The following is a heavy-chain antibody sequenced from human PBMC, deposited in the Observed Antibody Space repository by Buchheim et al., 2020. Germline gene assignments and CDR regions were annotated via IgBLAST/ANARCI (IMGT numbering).Heavy chain of an antibody. D-gene: IGHD3-16*02. Sequence: DVRLVESGGGLVKPGGYLRLSCAASGLTFRNVWMSWVRQTPGKGLEWVGRMKSIADGGTTDYAETVKGRFTIFRDDLKNRLFLQMNSLRTEDTAVYYCATEPYVWGNYRYSTNDYWGQG. CDR1: GLTFRNVW. CDR3: ATEPYVWGNYRYSTNDY. CDR2: MKSIADGGTT. J-gene: IGHJ4*02. V-gene: IGHV3-15*01.